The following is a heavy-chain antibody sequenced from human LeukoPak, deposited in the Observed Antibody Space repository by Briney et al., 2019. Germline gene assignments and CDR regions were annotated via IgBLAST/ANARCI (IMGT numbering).Heavy chain of an antibody. Sequence: SETLSLTCAVYGGSFSGYYWSWIRQPPGKGLEWIGEINHSGSTNYNPSLKSQVTISVDTSKNQFSLKLSSVTAADTAVYYCARGRRVGITMIVVVSHFDYWGQGTLVTVSS. J-gene: IGHJ4*02. D-gene: IGHD3-22*01. V-gene: IGHV4-34*01. CDR2: INHSGST. CDR1: GGSFSGYY. CDR3: ARGRRVGITMIVVVSHFDY.